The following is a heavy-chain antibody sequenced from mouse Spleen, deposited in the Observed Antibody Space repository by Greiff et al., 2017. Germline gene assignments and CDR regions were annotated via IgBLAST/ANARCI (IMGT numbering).Heavy chain of an antibody. CDR3: TTSYYYGSSYVAY. J-gene: IGHJ3*01. Sequence: VQLKESGAELVRPGASVKLSCTASGFNIKDDYMHWVKQRPEQGLEWIGWIDPENGDTEYASKFQGKATITADTSSNTAYLQLSSLTSEDTAVYYCTTSYYYGSSYVAYWGQGTLVTVSA. V-gene: IGHV14-4*01. CDR1: GFNIKDDY. CDR2: IDPENGDT. D-gene: IGHD1-1*01.